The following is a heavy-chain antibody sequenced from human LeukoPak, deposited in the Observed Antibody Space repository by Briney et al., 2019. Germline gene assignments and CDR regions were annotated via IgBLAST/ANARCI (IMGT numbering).Heavy chain of an antibody. J-gene: IGHJ4*02. CDR1: GYTFTSYY. CDR2: INPSGGST. D-gene: IGHD2-8*01. V-gene: IGHV1-46*01. Sequence: ASVKVSCKASGYTFTSYYMHWVRQAPGQGLEWMAIINPSGGSTTYAQMFQGRVTMTRDTSTRTVYMELSSLRSEDTAAYYCAKERNDMGPFDSWGLGTLVTVSS. CDR3: AKERNDMGPFDS.